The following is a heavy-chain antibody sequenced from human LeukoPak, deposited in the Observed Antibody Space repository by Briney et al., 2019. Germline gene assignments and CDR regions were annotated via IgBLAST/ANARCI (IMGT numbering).Heavy chain of an antibody. CDR2: ISTYNGNT. D-gene: IGHD6-13*01. J-gene: IGHJ4*02. Sequence: ASVKVSCKASGYTFTTYGITWVRQAPGQGLEWMGWISTYNGNTNYAQKFRGRVTMTTDTSTSTAYMELRSLRSDDTAVYYCARVSLVRIAAAGTMDYWGQGTLVTVSS. CDR1: GYTFTTYG. V-gene: IGHV1-18*01. CDR3: ARVSLVRIAAAGTMDY.